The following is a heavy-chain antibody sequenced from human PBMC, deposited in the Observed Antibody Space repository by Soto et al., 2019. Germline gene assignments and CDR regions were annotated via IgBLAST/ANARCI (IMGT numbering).Heavy chain of an antibody. V-gene: IGHV3-53*01. CDR3: AKGRSYYYYYGVDV. J-gene: IGHJ6*02. CDR2: ISSGGST. CDR1: GFTVSSNY. Sequence: GGSLRLSCAASGFTVSSNYMSWVRQAPGKGLDWVSLISSGGSTYYADSVKGRFTISRDNSKSTLYLQMNSLRAEDTALYYCAKGRSYYYYYGVDVWGQGTTVTVSS.